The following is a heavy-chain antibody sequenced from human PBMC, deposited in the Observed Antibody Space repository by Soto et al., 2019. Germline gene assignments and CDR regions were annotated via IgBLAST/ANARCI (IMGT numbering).Heavy chain of an antibody. D-gene: IGHD3-10*01. CDR3: AKVGPYDSGSYMFRYNWFDP. CDR1: GGSISSSSYY. J-gene: IGHJ5*02. V-gene: IGHV4-39*01. Sequence: SETLSLTCTVSGGSISSSSYYWGWIRQPPGKGLEWIGSIYYSGSTYYNPSLKSRVTISVDTSKNQFSLKLSSVTAADTAVYYCAKVGPYDSGSYMFRYNWFDPWGPGTLVTVS. CDR2: IYYSGST.